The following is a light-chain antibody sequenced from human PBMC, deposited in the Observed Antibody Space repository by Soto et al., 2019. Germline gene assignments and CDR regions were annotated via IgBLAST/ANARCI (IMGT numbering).Light chain of an antibody. Sequence: QSALTQPPSASGSPGQSVTISCTGNSSDGGGYNYVSWYQQYPGRAPKLMIYEVTKRPSGVPDRFSGSKSGNTASLTVSGLQAEDEADYYCSSYAASNNFYFVFGGGTQLTVL. CDR3: SSYAASNNFYFV. V-gene: IGLV2-8*01. J-gene: IGLJ3*02. CDR2: EVT. CDR1: SSDGGGYNY.